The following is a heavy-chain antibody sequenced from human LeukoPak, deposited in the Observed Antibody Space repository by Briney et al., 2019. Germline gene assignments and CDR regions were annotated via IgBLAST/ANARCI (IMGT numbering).Heavy chain of an antibody. Sequence: GASVKVSCKASGYTFTSYGISWVRQAPGQGLEWMGWISAYNGNTNYAQKLQGRVTMTTDTSTSTAYMELRILRPDATAVYYCAREIVGFCNWFDPWGRGTLVSVSS. CDR2: ISAYNGNT. CDR3: AREIVGFCNWFDP. V-gene: IGHV1-18*01. J-gene: IGHJ5*02. CDR1: GYTFTSYG. D-gene: IGHD3-22*01.